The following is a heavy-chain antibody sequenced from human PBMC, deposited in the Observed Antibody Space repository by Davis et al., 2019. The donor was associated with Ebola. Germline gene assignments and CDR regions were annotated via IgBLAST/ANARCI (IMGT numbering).Heavy chain of an antibody. CDR1: GFTFSSYG. CDR2: ISYDGSNK. J-gene: IGHJ4*02. V-gene: IGHV3-30*03. CDR3: ASLHWFRDYYFDY. D-gene: IGHD3-10*01. Sequence: PGGSLRLSCAASGFTFSSYGMHWVRQAPGKGLEWVAVISYDGSNKYYADSVKGRFTISRDNAKNSLYLQMNSLRAEDTAVYHCASLHWFRDYYFDYWGQGTLVTVSS.